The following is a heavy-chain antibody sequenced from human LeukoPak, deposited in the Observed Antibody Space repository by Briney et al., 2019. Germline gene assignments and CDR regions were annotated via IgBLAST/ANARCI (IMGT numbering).Heavy chain of an antibody. D-gene: IGHD1-26*01. CDR2: IYTSGST. CDR1: GGSISSGSYY. CDR3: ARSIVGAYYFDY. V-gene: IGHV4-61*09. J-gene: IGHJ4*02. Sequence: SETLSLTCTVSGGSISSGSYYWSWIRQPAGKGLEWTGHIYTSGSTNYNPSLKSRVTISIDTSKNQFSLKLSSVTAADTAMYYCARSIVGAYYFDYWGQGTLVTVSS.